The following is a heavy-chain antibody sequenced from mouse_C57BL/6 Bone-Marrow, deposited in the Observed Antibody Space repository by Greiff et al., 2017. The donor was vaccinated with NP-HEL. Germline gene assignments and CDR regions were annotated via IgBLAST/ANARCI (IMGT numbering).Heavy chain of an antibody. CDR1: GYTFTSYW. V-gene: IGHV1-72*01. J-gene: IGHJ4*01. CDR2: IDPNSGGT. Sequence: QVQLQQPGAELVKPGASVKLSCKASGYTFTSYWMHWVKQRPGRGLEWIGRIDPNSGGTKYNEKFKSKATLTVDKPSSTAYMQLSSLTSRDSAVYYCARPRDYAMDYGGQGTSVTVSS. CDR3: ARPRDYAMDY.